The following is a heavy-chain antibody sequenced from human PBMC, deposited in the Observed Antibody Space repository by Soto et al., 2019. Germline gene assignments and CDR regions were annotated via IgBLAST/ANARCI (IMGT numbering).Heavy chain of an antibody. CDR2: TYYRSKWYN. V-gene: IGHV6-1*01. CDR3: ARGVSHCSSTSCYHWFDP. Sequence: SQTLSLTCAISGDSVSGNSAAWNWIRQSPSRGLEWLGRTYYRSKWYNDYAVSVKSRITVTPDTSKNQFSLHLNSVTPEDTAVYYCARGVSHCSSTSCYHWFDPWGQGTLVTVSS. CDR1: GDSVSGNSAA. D-gene: IGHD2-2*01. J-gene: IGHJ5*02.